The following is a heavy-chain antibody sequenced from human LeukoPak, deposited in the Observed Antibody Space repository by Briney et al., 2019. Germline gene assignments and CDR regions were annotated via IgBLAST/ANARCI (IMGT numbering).Heavy chain of an antibody. D-gene: IGHD3-9*01. CDR3: ARGNILTGYSI. CDR1: GCTFFKDD. Sequence: VGLLRLSCAASGCTFFKDDRHWVRQGLGKSLEWVSAISSAGDTYYPGSVKGRFTISRENAKNSLYLQMNRLTAGDTAVYYCARGNILTGYSIWGQGTLVTVSS. CDR2: ISSAGDT. J-gene: IGHJ4*02. V-gene: IGHV3-13*01.